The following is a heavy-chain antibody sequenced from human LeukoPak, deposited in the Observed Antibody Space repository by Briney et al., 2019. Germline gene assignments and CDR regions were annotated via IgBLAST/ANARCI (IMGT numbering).Heavy chain of an antibody. V-gene: IGHV4-4*07. CDR3: ARDLGYCSSTSCYGQPRGGYFDL. Sequence: SETLSLTCTVSGSSISSYYWSWIRQPAGKGLEWIGRIYTSGSTNYNPSLKSRVTMSVDTSKNQFSLKLSSVTAADTAVYYCARDLGYCSSTSCYGQPRGGYFDLWGRGTLVTVSS. CDR1: GSSISSYY. J-gene: IGHJ2*01. CDR2: IYTSGST. D-gene: IGHD2-2*01.